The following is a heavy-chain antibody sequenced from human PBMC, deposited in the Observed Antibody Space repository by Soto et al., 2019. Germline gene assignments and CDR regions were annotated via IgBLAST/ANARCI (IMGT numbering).Heavy chain of an antibody. V-gene: IGHV6-1*01. Sequence: QVQLQQSGPGLVKPSQTLSLTCAISGDSVSSNSAAWNWIRQSPSRGLEWLGRTYYRSKWYNDYAVSVKSRITINPDTSKNQFSLQLNSVTPEDTAVYYCARVLFGDSSSWLPMNWFDPWGQGTLVTVSS. CDR1: GDSVSSNSAA. J-gene: IGHJ5*02. CDR3: ARVLFGDSSSWLPMNWFDP. D-gene: IGHD6-13*01. CDR2: TYYRSKWYN.